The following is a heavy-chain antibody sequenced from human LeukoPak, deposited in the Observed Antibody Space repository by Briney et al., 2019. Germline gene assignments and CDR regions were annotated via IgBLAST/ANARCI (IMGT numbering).Heavy chain of an antibody. J-gene: IGHJ6*03. CDR1: GGSIDSYY. CDR2: LTNSGST. Sequence: SETLSLTCIVSGGSIDSYYWSWIRQPPGKGLEWIGYLTNSGSTKYNPSLNSRVTLSEDTSRNQVSLKLKYVTAADTAVYFCARHRRNDFWSGLGYYYMDVWGTGITVTVFS. D-gene: IGHD3-3*01. V-gene: IGHV4-59*08. CDR3: ARHRRNDFWSGLGYYYMDV.